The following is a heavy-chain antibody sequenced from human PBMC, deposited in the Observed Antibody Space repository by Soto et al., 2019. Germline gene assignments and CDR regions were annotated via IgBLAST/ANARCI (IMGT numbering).Heavy chain of an antibody. Sequence: SVKVACKASGGTFSSYAISWVRQAPGQGLEWMGGIIPIFGTANYAQKFQGRVTITADESTSTAYMELSSLRSEDTAVYYCASDYGCNSGLSDAFDIWGQGTMVTVSS. CDR1: GGTFSSYA. J-gene: IGHJ3*02. D-gene: IGHD4-17*01. V-gene: IGHV1-69*13. CDR3: ASDYGCNSGLSDAFDI. CDR2: IIPIFGTA.